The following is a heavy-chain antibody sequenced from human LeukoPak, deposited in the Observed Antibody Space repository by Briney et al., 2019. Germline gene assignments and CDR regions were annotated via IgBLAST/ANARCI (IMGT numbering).Heavy chain of an antibody. CDR2: ISFDGSNK. CDR3: AKPALYYGDYVSTWGRFDY. J-gene: IGHJ4*02. Sequence: GGSLRLSCAASGFTFSTYAMHWVRQAPGKGLEWVALISFDGSNKYYADSVKGRFTISRDNSKNTLYLQMNSLRAEDTAVYYCAKPALYYGDYVSTWGRFDYWGQGTLVTVSS. D-gene: IGHD4-17*01. CDR1: GFTFSTYA. V-gene: IGHV3-30*04.